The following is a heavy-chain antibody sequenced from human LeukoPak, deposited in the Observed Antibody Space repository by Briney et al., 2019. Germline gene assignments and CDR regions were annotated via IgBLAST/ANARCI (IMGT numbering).Heavy chain of an antibody. J-gene: IGHJ4*02. CDR1: GFTFDDYG. D-gene: IGHD5-24*01. CDR3: AKDIGDGYNFGFDY. Sequence: GGSLRLSCAASGFTFDDYGIHWVRQAPGKGLEWVSLISGDGGNTYYADSVKGRFIISRDNSKNSLYLQMNSLRTEDTALYYCAKDIGDGYNFGFDYWGQGTLATVSS. V-gene: IGHV3-43*02. CDR2: ISGDGGNT.